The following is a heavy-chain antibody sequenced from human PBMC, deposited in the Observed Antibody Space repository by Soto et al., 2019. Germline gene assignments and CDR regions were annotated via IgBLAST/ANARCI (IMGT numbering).Heavy chain of an antibody. D-gene: IGHD3-10*01. CDR3: AKDLHGSGSYPHYFDY. V-gene: IGHV3-23*01. Sequence: PGGSLRLSCAASGIIFSNYAMSWVRQAPGKGLEWVSTITGSGGSTYYADSVKGRFTISRDNSKNTLYLQMNSLRAEDTAVYYCAKDLHGSGSYPHYFDYWGQGTLVTVSS. J-gene: IGHJ4*02. CDR2: ITGSGGST. CDR1: GIIFSNYA.